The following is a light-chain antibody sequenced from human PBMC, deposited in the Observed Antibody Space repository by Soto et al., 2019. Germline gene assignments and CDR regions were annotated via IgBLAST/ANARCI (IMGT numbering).Light chain of an antibody. CDR2: AS. CDR3: QHYRTSAL. V-gene: IGKV3-20*01. Sequence: EIVLTQSPGTLFLSPGERATLSGRASQGVSDSYLAWYQQKPGQAPRLLIYASSRATGIPDRFSGSGSGTDFTLTISRLEPEDFAVYYCQHYRTSALFGPGTKVDIK. CDR1: QGVSDSY. J-gene: IGKJ3*01.